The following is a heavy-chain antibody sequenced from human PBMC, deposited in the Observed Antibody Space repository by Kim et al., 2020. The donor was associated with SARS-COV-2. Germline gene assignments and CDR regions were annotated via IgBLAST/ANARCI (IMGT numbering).Heavy chain of an antibody. CDR2: NP. V-gene: IGHV7-4-1*02. D-gene: IGHD2-15*01. Sequence: NPTYAHGFTGRFVFSVDTSVSTAYLQISSLKAEDTAVYYCAREGVGDAFDIWGQGTMVTVSS. CDR3: AREGVGDAFDI. J-gene: IGHJ3*02.